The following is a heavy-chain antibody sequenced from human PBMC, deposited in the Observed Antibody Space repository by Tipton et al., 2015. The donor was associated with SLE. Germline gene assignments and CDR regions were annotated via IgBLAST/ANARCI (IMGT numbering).Heavy chain of an antibody. J-gene: IGHJ4*02. V-gene: IGHV4-34*01. CDR3: ARDGSLAAAGTPFDY. D-gene: IGHD6-13*01. Sequence: TLSLTCAVYGGSFSGYYWSWIRQPPGKGLEWIGEINHSGSTNYNPSLKSRVTISVDTSKNQFSLKLSSVTAADTAVYYCARDGSLAAAGTPFDYWGQGTLVTVSS. CDR2: INHSGST. CDR1: GGSFSGYY.